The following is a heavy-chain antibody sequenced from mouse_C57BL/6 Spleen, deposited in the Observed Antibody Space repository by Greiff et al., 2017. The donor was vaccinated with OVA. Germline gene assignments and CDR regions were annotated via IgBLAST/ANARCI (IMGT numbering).Heavy chain of an antibody. Sequence: EVKLVESGEGLVKPGGSLKLSCAASGFTFSSYAMSWVRQTPEKRLEWVAYISSGGDYLYYADPVKGRFTISRDNARNTLYLQMSSLKSEDTAMCYCTRDEATVVASAWFAYWGQGTLVTVSA. D-gene: IGHD1-1*01. CDR3: TRDEATVVASAWFAY. CDR1: GFTFSSYA. V-gene: IGHV5-9-1*02. J-gene: IGHJ3*01. CDR2: ISSGGDYL.